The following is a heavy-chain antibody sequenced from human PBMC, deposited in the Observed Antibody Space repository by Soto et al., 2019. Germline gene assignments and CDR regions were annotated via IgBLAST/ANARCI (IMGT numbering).Heavy chain of an antibody. D-gene: IGHD3-10*01. Sequence: QVQLVQSGAELKKPGASVRVSCKPSGYTFTDLYIHWVRQAPGQGLEWMGWVDPRSGDRRNTQKFQGRVTMSRDTSPSTVYMELNSLTSDDTAVYYCARDNYGPRDYWGQGTLVTVSS. CDR1: GYTFTDLY. CDR2: VDPRSGDR. CDR3: ARDNYGPRDY. V-gene: IGHV1-2*02. J-gene: IGHJ4*02.